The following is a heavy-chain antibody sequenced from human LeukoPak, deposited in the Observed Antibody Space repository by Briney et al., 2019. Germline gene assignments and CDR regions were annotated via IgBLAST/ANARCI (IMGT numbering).Heavy chain of an antibody. CDR3: AREVTPDYGMDV. J-gene: IGHJ6*02. CDR2: IIPIFGTA. V-gene: IGHV1-69*13. Sequence: SVKVSCKASGGTFSSYAISWVRQAPGQGLEWMGGIIPIFGTANYAQKFQGRVTITADESTSTAYMELSSLRSEDTAVYYCAREVTPDYGMDVWGQGTTVTASS. CDR1: GGTFSSYA. D-gene: IGHD4-23*01.